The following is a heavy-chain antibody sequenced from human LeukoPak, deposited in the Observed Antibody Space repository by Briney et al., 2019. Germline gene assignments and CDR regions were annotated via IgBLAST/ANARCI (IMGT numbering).Heavy chain of an antibody. D-gene: IGHD3-10*01. CDR3: ARVLSLWRRFDY. CDR1: GGSFSGYY. V-gene: IGHV4-34*01. CDR2: INHSGST. Sequence: PSETLSLTCAVYGGSFSGYYWSWIRQPPGKGLEWIGEINHSGSTNYNPSLQSRVTISVDTSKNQFSLKLSSVTAADTAVYYCARVLSLWRRFDYWGQGTLVTVSS. J-gene: IGHJ4*02.